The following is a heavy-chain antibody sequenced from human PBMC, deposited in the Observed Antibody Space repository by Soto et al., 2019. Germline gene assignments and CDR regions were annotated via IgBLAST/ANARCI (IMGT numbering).Heavy chain of an antibody. CDR3: ARDGGRHSGGIDY. J-gene: IGHJ4*02. D-gene: IGHD1-26*01. V-gene: IGHV1-69*01. CDR2: IIPIFGTA. Sequence: QVQLVQSGAEVKKPGSSVKVSCKASGGTFSSYSINWARQAPGQGLEWMGEIIPIFGTANYAQKFQGRVTITADESTSTAYMEPSSLRSEDTAVYYCARDGGRHSGGIDYWGQGTLVTVSS. CDR1: GGTFSSYS.